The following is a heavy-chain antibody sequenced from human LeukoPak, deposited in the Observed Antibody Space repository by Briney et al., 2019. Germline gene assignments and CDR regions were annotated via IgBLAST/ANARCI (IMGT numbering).Heavy chain of an antibody. J-gene: IGHJ3*02. CDR3: AKDWEADYDFWSGDAFDI. Sequence: GGSLRLSCAASGFTFSSYGMHWVRQAPVKGLEWVAFIRYDGSNKYYADSVKGRFTISRDNSKNTLYLQMNSLRAEDTAVYYCAKDWEADYDFWSGDAFDIWGQGTMVTVSS. CDR2: IRYDGSNK. D-gene: IGHD3-3*01. CDR1: GFTFSSYG. V-gene: IGHV3-30*02.